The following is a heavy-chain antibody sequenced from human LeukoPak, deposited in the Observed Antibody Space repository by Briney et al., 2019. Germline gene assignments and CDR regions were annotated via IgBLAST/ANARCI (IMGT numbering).Heavy chain of an antibody. CDR1: GFTFSSYS. Sequence: PGGSLRLSCAASGFTFSSYSMNWVRQAPGKGPEWVSSISSSSSYIYYADSVKGRFTISRDNAKNSLYLQMNSPRAEDTAVYYCARDRDDYPYYWGQGTLVTVSS. D-gene: IGHD4-11*01. CDR2: ISSSSSYI. V-gene: IGHV3-21*01. CDR3: ARDRDDYPYY. J-gene: IGHJ4*02.